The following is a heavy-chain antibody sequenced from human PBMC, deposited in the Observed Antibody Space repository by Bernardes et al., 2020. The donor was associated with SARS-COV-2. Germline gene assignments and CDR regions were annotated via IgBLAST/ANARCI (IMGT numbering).Heavy chain of an antibody. V-gene: IGHV3-66*01. Sequence: GGSLRLSCAASGFTVRSTYMSWVRQAPGPGLAWVSVIYSGGSTYYADSVKGRFTISRDNSKNTLYLQMNSLRAEDTAVYYCARDLAYYGMDVWGQGTTVTGSS. CDR2: IYSGGST. D-gene: IGHD3-3*02. CDR1: GFTVRSTY. J-gene: IGHJ6*02. CDR3: ARDLAYYGMDV.